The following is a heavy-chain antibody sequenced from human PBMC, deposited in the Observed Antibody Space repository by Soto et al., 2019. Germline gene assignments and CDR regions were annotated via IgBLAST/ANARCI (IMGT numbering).Heavy chain of an antibody. CDR2: ISSRGSTI. CDR1: GFTFSDYY. J-gene: IGHJ4*02. Sequence: GGSLRLSCAASGFTFSDYYMSWIRQAPGKGLEWVSYISSRGSTIYYADSVTGRFTISRDNAKNSLYLQMNSLRAEDTAVYYCARAPPAAVAGADFDYWGQGTLVTVSS. V-gene: IGHV3-11*01. D-gene: IGHD6-19*01. CDR3: ARAPPAAVAGADFDY.